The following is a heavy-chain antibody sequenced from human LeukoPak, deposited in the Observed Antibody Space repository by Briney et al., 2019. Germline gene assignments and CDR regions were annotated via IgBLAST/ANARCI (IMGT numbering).Heavy chain of an antibody. Sequence: SVKVSCEASGYTFTSYGISWVRQAPGQGLEWMGRIIPILGIANYAQKFQGRVTITADKSTSTAYMELSSLRSEDTAVYYCARENRRGRDGYNYWFDPWGQGTLVTVSS. D-gene: IGHD5-24*01. V-gene: IGHV1-69*04. CDR2: IIPILGIA. CDR1: GYTFTSYG. CDR3: ARENRRGRDGYNYWFDP. J-gene: IGHJ5*02.